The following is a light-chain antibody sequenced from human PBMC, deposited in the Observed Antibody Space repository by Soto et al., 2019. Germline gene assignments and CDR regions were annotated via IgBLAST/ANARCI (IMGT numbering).Light chain of an antibody. V-gene: IGKV3-20*01. CDR1: QSVSSDF. J-gene: IGKJ4*01. CDR2: GAS. Sequence: EIVLTQSPGTVSLSPGERATLSCRALQSVSSDFLAWYQEKPGQAPTLRIYGASTSPTAIPDRFSGSGCGTDFTLTISRMEPEDDAVDYCCKQGRSLGFAFGGGTKVDIK. CDR3: CKQGRSLGFA.